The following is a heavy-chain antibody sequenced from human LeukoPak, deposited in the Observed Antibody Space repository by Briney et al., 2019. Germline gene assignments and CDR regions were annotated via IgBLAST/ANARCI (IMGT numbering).Heavy chain of an antibody. V-gene: IGHV4-59*01. J-gene: IGHJ6*03. CDR3: ARDGGTGYYYYYMDV. D-gene: IGHD3-16*01. Sequence: PSETLSLTCTVSGGSISRYYWSWIRQPPGKGLEWIGYIYYSGSTNYNPSLESRVTISVDTSKNQFSLKLSSVTAADTAVYYCARDGGTGYYYYYMDVWGKGTTVTISS. CDR1: GGSISRYY. CDR2: IYYSGST.